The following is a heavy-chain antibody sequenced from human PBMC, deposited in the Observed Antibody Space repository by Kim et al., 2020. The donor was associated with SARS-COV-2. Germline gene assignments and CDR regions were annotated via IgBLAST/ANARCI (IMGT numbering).Heavy chain of an antibody. D-gene: IGHD3-10*01. CDR3: ARAEFDAFDI. Sequence: STNYTPSRKRRVTISVDTSKNQFSLKLSSVTAADTAVYYCARAEFDAFDIWGQGTMVTVSS. CDR2: ST. J-gene: IGHJ3*02. V-gene: IGHV4-59*01.